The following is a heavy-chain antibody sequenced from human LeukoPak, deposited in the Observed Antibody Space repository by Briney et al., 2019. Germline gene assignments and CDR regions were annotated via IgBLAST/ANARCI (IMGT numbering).Heavy chain of an antibody. CDR1: GGAFSSYA. V-gene: IGHV1-69*05. J-gene: IGHJ3*02. CDR2: TIPIFGTA. CDR3: ARGINYDSSAPTHAFDT. Sequence: SVKVSCKASGGAFSSYAISWVRQAPGQGLEWMGRTIPIFGTANYAQKFQGRVTITTDESTSTAYMELSSLRSEDTAVYYCARGINYDSSAPTHAFDTWGQGTMVTVSS. D-gene: IGHD3-22*01.